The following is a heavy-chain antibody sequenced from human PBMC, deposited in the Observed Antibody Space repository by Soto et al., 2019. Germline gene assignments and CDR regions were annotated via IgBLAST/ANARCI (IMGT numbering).Heavy chain of an antibody. CDR2: ISGSGGST. J-gene: IGHJ6*02. V-gene: IGHV3-23*01. Sequence: GGSLRLSCSASGFTFRSYAMSWVRQAPGKGLEWVSAISGSGGSTYYADSVKGRFTISRDNSKNTLYLQMNSLRAEDTAVYYCAKGIIYCSGGSCDHYYYYYGMDVWGQGTTVTVSS. CDR3: AKGIIYCSGGSCDHYYYYYGMDV. D-gene: IGHD2-15*01. CDR1: GFTFRSYA.